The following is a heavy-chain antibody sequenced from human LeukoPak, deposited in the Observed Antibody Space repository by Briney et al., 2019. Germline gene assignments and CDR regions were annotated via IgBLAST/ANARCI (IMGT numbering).Heavy chain of an antibody. D-gene: IGHD2-2*01. CDR2: TWYDGSNK. J-gene: IGHJ6*02. CDR1: GFTFSSYG. CDR3: ARVYCSSTSCNYPHYYGMDV. Sequence: PGGSLRLSCAACGFTFSSYGMHWVRQAPGKGLEWVAVTWYDGSNKYYADSVKGRFTISRDNSKNTLYLQMNSLRAEDTALYYCARVYCSSTSCNYPHYYGMDVWGQGTTVTVSS. V-gene: IGHV3-33*01.